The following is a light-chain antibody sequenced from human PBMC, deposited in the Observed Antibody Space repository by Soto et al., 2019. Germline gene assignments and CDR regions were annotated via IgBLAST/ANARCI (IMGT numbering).Light chain of an antibody. CDR3: QQRSNWPIT. V-gene: IGKV3-15*01. CDR1: QSVSSN. CDR2: GAS. Sequence: VMTQSTATLSVSPGERATLSCRASQSVSSNLAWYQQKPGQAPRLLIYGASTRATGIPARFSGSGSGTDFTLTISSLEPEDFAVYYCQQRSNWPITFAQGTRLEI. J-gene: IGKJ5*01.